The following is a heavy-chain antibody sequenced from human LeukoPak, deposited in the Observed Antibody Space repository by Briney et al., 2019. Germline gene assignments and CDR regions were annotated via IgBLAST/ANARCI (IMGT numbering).Heavy chain of an antibody. D-gene: IGHD2-2*01. Sequence: PSETLSLTCTVSGGSISSSSYYLGWIRQPPGKGLEWIGIIDDSGSTYYNPSLKSRLTISVDTSKNQFSLKLSSAPATDTAVYYCARRGYCSSTSCYEYWFDPWGQGTLVTVSP. CDR3: ARRGYCSSTSCYEYWFDP. CDR1: GGSISSSSYY. V-gene: IGHV4-39*01. CDR2: IDDSGST. J-gene: IGHJ5*02.